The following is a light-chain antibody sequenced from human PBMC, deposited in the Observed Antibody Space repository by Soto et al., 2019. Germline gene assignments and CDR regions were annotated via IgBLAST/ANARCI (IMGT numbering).Light chain of an antibody. CDR2: GNT. Sequence: QSVLTQPPSVSGAPGQRVTISCTGSSSNIGAGYDVHWYQQRPGTAPKLLIFGNTNRPSGVPDRFSGSKSGTSASLAITGLQAEDEGDYYCQSYDSTLSAPYVFGTGTQVTVL. J-gene: IGLJ1*01. CDR3: QSYDSTLSAPYV. V-gene: IGLV1-40*01. CDR1: SSNIGAGYD.